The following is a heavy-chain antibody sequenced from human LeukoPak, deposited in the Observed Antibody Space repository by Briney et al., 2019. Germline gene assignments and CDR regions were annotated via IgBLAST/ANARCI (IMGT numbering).Heavy chain of an antibody. CDR1: GYPLCSFGTYW. CDR3: ARVNSALWFFDY. J-gene: IGHJ4*02. D-gene: IGHD3-9*01. Sequence: GEPLQISCKGSGYPLCSFGTYWCAWLRRMPGKGLDWTGSIYPFDSDTRDDPSFEGQVTVSVDRSISTAYLQWSSLKASDTAMYYCARVNSALWFFDYWGQGSLLTVSS. CDR2: IYPFDSDT. V-gene: IGHV5-51*01.